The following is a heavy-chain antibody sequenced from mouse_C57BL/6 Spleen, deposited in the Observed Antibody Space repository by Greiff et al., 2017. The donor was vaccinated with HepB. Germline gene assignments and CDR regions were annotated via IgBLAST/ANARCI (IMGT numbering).Heavy chain of an antibody. D-gene: IGHD1-1*01. CDR3: ARNTVVGDWYFDV. V-gene: IGHV2-9-1*01. Sequence: VKVVESGPGLVAPSQSLSITCTVSGFSFKSYAISWVRQPPGKGLEWLGVIWTGGGTNYNSALKSRLSISTDNSKSQVFLKMNSLQTDDTARYYCARNTVVGDWYFDVWGTGTTVTVSS. CDR1: GFSFKSYA. J-gene: IGHJ1*03. CDR2: IWTGGGT.